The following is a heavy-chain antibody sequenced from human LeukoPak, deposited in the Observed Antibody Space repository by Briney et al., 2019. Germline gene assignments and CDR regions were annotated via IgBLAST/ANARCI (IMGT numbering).Heavy chain of an antibody. CDR2: ISSSSSYI. Sequence: GGSLRLSCAASGFTFSSYSMNWVRQAPGKGLEWDSSISSSSSYIYYADSVKGRFTISRDNAKNSLYLQMNSLRAEDTAVYYCARASLGIWYFDLWGRGTLVTVSS. CDR1: GFTFSSYS. D-gene: IGHD7-27*01. J-gene: IGHJ2*01. CDR3: ARASLGIWYFDL. V-gene: IGHV3-21*01.